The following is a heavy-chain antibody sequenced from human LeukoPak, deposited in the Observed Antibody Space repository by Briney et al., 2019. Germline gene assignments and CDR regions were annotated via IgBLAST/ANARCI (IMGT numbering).Heavy chain of an antibody. J-gene: IGHJ4*02. V-gene: IGHV4-38-2*01. CDR1: GYSISSGYY. CDR3: ARRGGYYYDSTYYFDY. CDR2: IYHSGST. Sequence: SETLSLTCAVSGYSISSGYYWGWIRQPPGKGLEWIGSIYHSGSTYYNPSLKSRVTISVDTSKNQFSLKPSSVTAADTAVYYCARRGGYYYDSTYYFDYWGQGTLVTVSS. D-gene: IGHD3-22*01.